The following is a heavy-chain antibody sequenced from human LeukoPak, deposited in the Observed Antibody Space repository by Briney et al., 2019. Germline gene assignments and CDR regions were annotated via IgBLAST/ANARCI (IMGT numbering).Heavy chain of an antibody. J-gene: IGHJ4*02. Sequence: GESLRISCKGSGYSFTRYWITWVRQMPGKGLEWMGRIDPSDSYTNYSPSFQGHVTIPAEKSISTSYLQWSSLKASDTAMYYCASQDTVMVTDYWGQGTLVTVSS. CDR1: GYSFTRYW. CDR2: IDPSDSYT. V-gene: IGHV5-10-1*01. CDR3: ASQDTVMVTDY. D-gene: IGHD5-18*01.